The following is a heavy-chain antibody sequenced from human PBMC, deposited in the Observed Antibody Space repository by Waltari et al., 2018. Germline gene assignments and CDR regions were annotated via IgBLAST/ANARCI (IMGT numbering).Heavy chain of an antibody. V-gene: IGHV4-34*01. J-gene: IGHJ5*02. Sequence: QVQLQQWGAGLLKPSETLSLTCAVYGGSFSGYYWSWIRQPPGKGLEWIGEINHSGSTNYNPSLKSRVTISVDTSKNQFSLKLSSVTAADTAVYYCARGPGSYYIWASGWFDPWGQGTLVTVSS. CDR1: GGSFSGYY. D-gene: IGHD3-10*01. CDR2: INHSGST. CDR3: ARGPGSYYIWASGWFDP.